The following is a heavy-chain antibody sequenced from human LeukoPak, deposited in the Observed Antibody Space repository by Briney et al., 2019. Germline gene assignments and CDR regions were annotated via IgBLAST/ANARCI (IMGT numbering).Heavy chain of an antibody. J-gene: IGHJ4*02. CDR2: VWSGGNNK. CDR3: AKDGQVGAIGYFDY. D-gene: IGHD1-26*01. CDR1: GFIFSTYG. V-gene: IGHV3-33*06. Sequence: GGSLRLSCAASGFIFSTYGMHWVRQAPGKGLEWVAVVWSGGNNKYYSDSVKGRFTISRDNSKNTLYLQMNSLRAEDTAVYYCAKDGQVGAIGYFDYRGQGTLVTVSS.